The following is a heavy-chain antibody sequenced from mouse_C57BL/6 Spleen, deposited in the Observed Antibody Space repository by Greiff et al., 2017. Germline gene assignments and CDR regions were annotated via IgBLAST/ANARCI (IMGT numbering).Heavy chain of an antibody. J-gene: IGHJ2*01. CDR2: ISSGSSTI. V-gene: IGHV5-17*01. CDR3: SRPGYYGSSYGDFDY. CDR1: GFTFSDYG. Sequence: EVMLVESGGGLVKPGGSLQLSCAASGFTFSDYGMHWVRQAPATGLEWVAYISSGSSTIYYADTVKGRFTISRDNAKNTLFLQLTSLRSEDTAMYYWSRPGYYGSSYGDFDYWGQGTTRTVSS. D-gene: IGHD1-1*01.